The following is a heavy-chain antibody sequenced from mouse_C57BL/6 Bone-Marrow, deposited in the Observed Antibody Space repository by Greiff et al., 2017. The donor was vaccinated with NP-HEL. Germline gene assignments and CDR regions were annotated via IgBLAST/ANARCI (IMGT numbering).Heavy chain of an antibody. CDR2: IDPSDSYT. V-gene: IGHV1-50*01. D-gene: IGHD1-1*01. CDR3: ARDTTVVAKNYYAMDY. CDR1: GYTFTSYW. Sequence: QVQLQQPGAELVKPGASVKLSCKVSGYTFTSYWMQWVKQRPGQGLEWIGEIDPSDSYTNYNQKFKGKATLTVDTSSSTAYMQLSSLTSEDSAVYYCARDTTVVAKNYYAMDYWGQGTSVTVSS. J-gene: IGHJ4*01.